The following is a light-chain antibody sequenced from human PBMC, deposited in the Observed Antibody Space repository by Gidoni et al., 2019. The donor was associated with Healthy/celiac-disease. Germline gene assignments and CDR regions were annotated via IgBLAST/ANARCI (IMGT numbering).Light chain of an antibody. V-gene: IGLV3-1*01. CDR1: KLGDKY. J-gene: IGLJ2*01. CDR2: QDR. CDR3: QVWDSSTVV. Sequence: SYELTQPPSVSVSLGQTASITCSGDKLGDKYTCWYQQKSGQSPVLVIYQDRKRPSGIPERFSGSNSGNTATLTISGTQAMDEADYYCQVWDSSTVVFGGGTKLTVL.